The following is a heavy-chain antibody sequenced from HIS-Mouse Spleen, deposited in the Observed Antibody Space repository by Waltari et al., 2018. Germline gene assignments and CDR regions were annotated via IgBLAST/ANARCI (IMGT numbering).Heavy chain of an antibody. J-gene: IGHJ2*01. CDR3: AREIPYSSSWYDWYFDL. V-gene: IGHV4-39*07. Sequence: QLQLQESGPGLVKPSATLSLTCPVSGGSISSSRYYWVWIRQPPGKGLEWIGSIYYSGSTYYNPSLKSRVTISVDTSKNQFSLKLSSVTAADTAVYYCAREIPYSSSWYDWYFDLWGRGTLVTVSS. CDR1: GGSISSSRYY. D-gene: IGHD6-13*01. CDR2: IYYSGST.